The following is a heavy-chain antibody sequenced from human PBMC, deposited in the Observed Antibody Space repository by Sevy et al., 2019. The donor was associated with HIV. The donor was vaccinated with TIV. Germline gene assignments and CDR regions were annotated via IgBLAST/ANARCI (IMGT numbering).Heavy chain of an antibody. CDR3: ARDRATSATGTLFDY. D-gene: IGHD3-9*01. J-gene: IGHJ4*02. V-gene: IGHV3-23*01. CDR2: LSDSGVST. Sequence: GSLRLSCAASGFTSSSYAMSWVRQPPGRGLEWVSTLSDSGVSTYYADSVKGRFTISRDNSKNILYLQMNNLRAEDTAVYYCARDRATSATGTLFDYWGQGTLVTVSS. CDR1: GFTSSSYA.